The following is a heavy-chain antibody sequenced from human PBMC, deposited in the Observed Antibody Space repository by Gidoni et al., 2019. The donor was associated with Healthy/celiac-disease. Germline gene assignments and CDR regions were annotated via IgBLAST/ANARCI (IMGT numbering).Heavy chain of an antibody. CDR3: ARVRPAGDAFDI. D-gene: IGHD4-17*01. Sequence: QVQLQESGPGLVTASQTLSITCTVSGGCISSGGYYWSWIRQHPGKGLEWIGYIYCSGITYYNPSLKSRVTISVDTSKNQFSLKLSSVTAADTAVYYCARVRPAGDAFDIWGQGTMVTVSS. CDR2: IYCSGIT. CDR1: GGCISSGGYY. J-gene: IGHJ3*02. V-gene: IGHV4-31*03.